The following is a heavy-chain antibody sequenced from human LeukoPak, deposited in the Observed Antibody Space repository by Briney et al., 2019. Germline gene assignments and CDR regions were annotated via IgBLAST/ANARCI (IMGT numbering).Heavy chain of an antibody. V-gene: IGHV3-21*01. J-gene: IGHJ6*02. D-gene: IGHD2-2*01. Sequence: GGSLRLSCAASGFTFSSYSMNWVRQAPGKGLEWVPSISSSSSYIYYADSVEGRFTISRDNAKNSLYLQMNSLRAEDTAVYYCARLVVVPAATGNYYYYYGMDVWGQGTTVTVSS. CDR3: ARLVVVPAATGNYYYYYGMDV. CDR2: ISSSSSYI. CDR1: GFTFSSYS.